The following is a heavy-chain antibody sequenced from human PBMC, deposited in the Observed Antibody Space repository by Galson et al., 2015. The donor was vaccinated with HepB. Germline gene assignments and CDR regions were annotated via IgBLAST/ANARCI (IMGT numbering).Heavy chain of an antibody. J-gene: IGHJ3*02. D-gene: IGHD2-21*02. V-gene: IGHV3-11*01. CDR3: AKEHIVVVTATDAFDI. Sequence: LRLSCAASGFTFSDFYMSWIRQAPGKGLEWVSYIDNSGNTISYADSVKGRFTMSRDIAKKSVYLQMNSLRAEDTAVYYCAKEHIVVVTATDAFDIWGQGTMVTVSS. CDR2: IDNSGNTI. CDR1: GFTFSDFY.